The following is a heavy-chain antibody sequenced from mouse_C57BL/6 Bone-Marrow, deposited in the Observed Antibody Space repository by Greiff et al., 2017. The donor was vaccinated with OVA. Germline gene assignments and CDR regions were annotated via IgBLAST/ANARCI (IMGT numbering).Heavy chain of an antibody. CDR3: TPYPVLTGTGFAY. Sequence: EVKLQESGAELVRPGASVKLSCTASGFNIKDDYMHWVKQRPEQGLEWIGWIDPENGDTEYASKFQGKATITADTSSNTAYLQLSSLTSEDTAVYYCTPYPVLTGTGFAYWGQGTLVTVSA. CDR2: IDPENGDT. CDR1: GFNIKDDY. D-gene: IGHD4-1*01. J-gene: IGHJ3*01. V-gene: IGHV14-4*01.